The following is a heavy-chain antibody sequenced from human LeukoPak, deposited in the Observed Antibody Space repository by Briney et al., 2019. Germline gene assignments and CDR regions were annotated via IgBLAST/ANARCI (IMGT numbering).Heavy chain of an antibody. D-gene: IGHD1-26*01. CDR2: INHRGRT. V-gene: IGHV4-34*01. J-gene: IGHJ4*02. CDR3: ARGDSSVGLNY. Sequence: PSETLSLTCAVYGGSFSGYYWSWIRQPPGKGLEWIGEINHRGRTNYNPSLKSRVTISVDTSKNQFSVKLSSVTAADTAVHYCARGDSSVGLNYWGQGTLVTVSS. CDR1: GGSFSGYY.